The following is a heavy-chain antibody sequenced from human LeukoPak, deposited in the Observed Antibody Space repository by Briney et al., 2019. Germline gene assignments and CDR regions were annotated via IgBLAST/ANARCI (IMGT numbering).Heavy chain of an antibody. V-gene: IGHV5-51*01. CDR3: ARSGGSGWDEGFDY. D-gene: IGHD6-19*01. CDR1: GYSFSTYW. Sequence: GESLKISCKGSGYSFSTYWIAWVRQMPGKGLEWMGIIYLGDSDTRYSPSFQGQVTISADRSISTAYLQWSSLKASDTATYYCARSGGSGWDEGFDYWGQGTLVTVSS. J-gene: IGHJ4*02. CDR2: IYLGDSDT.